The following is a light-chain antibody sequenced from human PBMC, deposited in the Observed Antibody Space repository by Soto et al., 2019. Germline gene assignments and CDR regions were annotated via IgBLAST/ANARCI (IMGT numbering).Light chain of an antibody. V-gene: IGLV1-40*01. CDR1: SSNIGAGYD. Sequence: QSVLTQPPSVSGAPGQRVTISCSGRSSNIGAGYDVHWYQQLPGTAPKLLIYGNSNRPSGDPDRFSGSKSGTSASLAITGLRAEDEADYYCQSYDSSLSGWVFGGGTKLTVL. J-gene: IGLJ3*02. CDR2: GNS. CDR3: QSYDSSLSGWV.